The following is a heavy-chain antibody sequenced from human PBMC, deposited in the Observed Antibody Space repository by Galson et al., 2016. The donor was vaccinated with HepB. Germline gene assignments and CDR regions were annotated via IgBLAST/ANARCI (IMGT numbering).Heavy chain of an antibody. Sequence: SETLSLTCTVSGGSISGYYWRWIRQPPGKGLDWIGSIYYSGSTNYYPSLRSRVTMSVDTSKNQFSLKLSSVTAADTAVYYCARDLGIATPPYGMDVWGKGTTVTVSS. D-gene: IGHD3-16*01. CDR2: IYYSGST. CDR3: ARDLGIATPPYGMDV. CDR1: GGSISGYY. V-gene: IGHV4-59*01. J-gene: IGHJ6*04.